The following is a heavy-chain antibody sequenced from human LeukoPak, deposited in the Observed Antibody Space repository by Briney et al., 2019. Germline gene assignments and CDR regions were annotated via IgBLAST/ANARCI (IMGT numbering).Heavy chain of an antibody. CDR3: AKGIQLWLSWFDP. D-gene: IGHD5-18*01. J-gene: IGHJ5*02. CDR2: ISWNSGSI. V-gene: IGHV3-9*01. Sequence: PGGSLRLSCAASGFTFDDYAMHWVRQAPGKGLEWVSGISWNSGSIGYADSVKGRFTISRDNAKNSLYLQMNSLRAEDTALYCCAKGIQLWLSWFDPWGQGTLVTVSS. CDR1: GFTFDDYA.